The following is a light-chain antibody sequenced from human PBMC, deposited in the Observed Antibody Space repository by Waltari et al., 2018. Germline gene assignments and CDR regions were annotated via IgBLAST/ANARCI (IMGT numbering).Light chain of an antibody. J-gene: IGLJ1*01. CDR3: YSYAGSNTYV. Sequence: QSALTQPRSVSGSPGQSVTISCTGTSSDVGAYNYVSWYQQHPGKAPKLMIYDVSKRPSGVPHRFSGSKSGNTASLTISGLQAEDEADYSCYSYAGSNTYVFGTGTKVTVL. V-gene: IGLV2-11*01. CDR1: SSDVGAYNY. CDR2: DVS.